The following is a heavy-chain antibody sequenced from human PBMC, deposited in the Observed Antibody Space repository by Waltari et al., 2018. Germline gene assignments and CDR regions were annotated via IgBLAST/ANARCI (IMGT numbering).Heavy chain of an antibody. CDR3: AKGMVVAAAPYYYYYMDV. V-gene: IGHV3-30*02. CDR2: IRYDGSNK. J-gene: IGHJ6*03. Sequence: QVQLVESGGGVVQPGGSLRLSCAASGFTFSSYGMHWVRQAPGKGLEWVAFIRYDGSNKYYADSVKGRFTISRDNSKNTLYLQMNSLRAEDTAVYYCAKGMVVAAAPYYYYYMDVWGKGTTVTVSS. D-gene: IGHD2-15*01. CDR1: GFTFSSYG.